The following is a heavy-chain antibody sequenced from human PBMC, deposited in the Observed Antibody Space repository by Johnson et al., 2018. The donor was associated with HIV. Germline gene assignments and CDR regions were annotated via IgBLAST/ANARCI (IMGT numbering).Heavy chain of an antibody. CDR2: ISYDGSNK. V-gene: IGHV3-30-3*01. Sequence: QVQLVESGGGVVQPGRSLRLSCAASGFTFSSYAMHWVRQAPGKGLEWVAVISYDGSNKYYADSVKGRFTISIDNSKNTLYLQMNSLGAEDTAGYYCARDLAMIVVAYAFDIWGQGTMVTVSS. CDR3: ARDLAMIVVAYAFDI. D-gene: IGHD3-22*01. J-gene: IGHJ3*02. CDR1: GFTFSSYA.